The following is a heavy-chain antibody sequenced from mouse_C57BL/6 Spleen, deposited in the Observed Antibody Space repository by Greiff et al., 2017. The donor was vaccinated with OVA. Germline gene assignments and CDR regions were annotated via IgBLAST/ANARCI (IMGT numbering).Heavy chain of an antibody. J-gene: IGHJ4*01. V-gene: IGHV5-17*01. D-gene: IGHD4-1*01. CDR3: ARSLTGTDYAMDY. CDR1: GFTFSDYG. CDR2: ISSGSSTI. Sequence: EVKVVESGGGLVKPGGSLKLSCAASGFTFSDYGMHWVRQAPEKGLEWVAYISSGSSTIYYADTVKGRFTISRDNAKNTLFLQMTSLRSEDTAMYYCARSLTGTDYAMDYWGQGTSVTVSS.